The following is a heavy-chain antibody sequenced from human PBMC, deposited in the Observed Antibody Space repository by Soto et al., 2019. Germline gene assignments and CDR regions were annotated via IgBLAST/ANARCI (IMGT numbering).Heavy chain of an antibody. CDR3: ARGARDYDILTGYYYYLDY. CDR1: GFTVGNND. D-gene: IGHD3-9*01. CDR2: IYSGGST. J-gene: IGHJ4*02. Sequence: GGSLRLSSAASGFTVGNNDMTWVRQAPGKGLEWVSTIYSGGSTDYADSVKGRFTISRDNSKNTLYLQMNSLRAEDTAVYYCARGARDYDILTGYYYYLDYWGQGTLVTVSS. V-gene: IGHV3-66*01.